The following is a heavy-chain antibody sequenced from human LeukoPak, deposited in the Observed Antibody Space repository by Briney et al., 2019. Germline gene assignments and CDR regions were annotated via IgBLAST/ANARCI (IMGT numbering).Heavy chain of an antibody. V-gene: IGHV3-66*01. CDR2: IYSGGST. D-gene: IGHD3-22*01. J-gene: IGHJ4*02. CDR1: GFTVSSNY. CDR3: ARAYTYYYDSSGFDY. Sequence: GESLRLSCAASGFTVSSNYMSWVRQAPGKGLERVSVIYSGGSTYYADSVKGRFTISRDDSKNTLYLQMNSLRAEDTAVYYCARAYTYYYDSSGFDYWGQGTLVTVSS.